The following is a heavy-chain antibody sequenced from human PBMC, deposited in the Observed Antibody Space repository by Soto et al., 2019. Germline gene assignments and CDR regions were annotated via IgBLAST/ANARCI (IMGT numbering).Heavy chain of an antibody. Sequence: SETLSLTCTVSGGSVSSGSYYWSWIRQPPGKGLEWIGYIYYSGSTNYNPSLKSRVTISVDTSKNQFSLKLSSVTAADTAVYYCARYKVYYDSSGYSRIGYFDYWGQGTLVTVSS. CDR3: ARYKVYYDSSGYSRIGYFDY. J-gene: IGHJ4*02. D-gene: IGHD3-22*01. V-gene: IGHV4-61*01. CDR1: GGSVSSGSYY. CDR2: IYYSGST.